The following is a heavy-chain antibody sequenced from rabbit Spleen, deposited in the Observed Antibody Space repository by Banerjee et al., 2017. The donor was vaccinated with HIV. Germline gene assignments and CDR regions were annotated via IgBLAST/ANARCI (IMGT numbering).Heavy chain of an antibody. V-gene: IGHV1S47*01. CDR1: GLDFSSSYY. CDR3: ARGGGDDRDFLWNL. D-gene: IGHD2-1*01. J-gene: IGHJ4*01. Sequence: EESGGGLVQPEGSLTLTCKASGLDFSSSYYMCWVRQAPGKGPEWIACIYNGDGSTYYASWVNGRFTISRSTSLNTVTLQMTSLTAADTATYFCARGGGDDRDFLWNLWGPGTLVTVS. CDR2: IYNGDGST.